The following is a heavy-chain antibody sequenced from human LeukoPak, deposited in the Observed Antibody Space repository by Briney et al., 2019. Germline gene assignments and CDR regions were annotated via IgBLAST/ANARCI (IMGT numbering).Heavy chain of an antibody. D-gene: IGHD3-3*01. V-gene: IGHV3-23*01. CDR1: GFTFSSYA. CDR3: AKLGGYDFWSGYQTYYYYYGMDV. J-gene: IGHJ6*02. CDR2: ISGSGGST. Sequence: PGGSLRLSCAASGFTFSSYAMSWVRQAPGKGLEWVSAISGSGGSTYYADSVKGRFTISRDNSKNTLYLQMNSLRAEDTAVYYCAKLGGYDFWSGYQTYYYYYGMDVWGQGTTVTVSS.